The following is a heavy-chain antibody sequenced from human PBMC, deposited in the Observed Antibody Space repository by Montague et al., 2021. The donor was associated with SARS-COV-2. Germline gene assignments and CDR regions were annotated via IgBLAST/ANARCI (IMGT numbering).Heavy chain of an antibody. CDR3: ARDRGGGLGGVITAYYFDY. V-gene: IGHV4-61*01. J-gene: IGHJ4*02. CDR2: IYYSGST. D-gene: IGHD3-16*01. Sequence: SETLSLTCTVSGGSVSSGSYYWSWIRQPPGKGLEWIGYIYYSGSTNYNPSLKSRVTISVDTSKNQFSLKLSSVTAADTVVYYCARDRGGGLGGVITAYYFDYWGQGTLVTVSS. CDR1: GGSVSSGSYY.